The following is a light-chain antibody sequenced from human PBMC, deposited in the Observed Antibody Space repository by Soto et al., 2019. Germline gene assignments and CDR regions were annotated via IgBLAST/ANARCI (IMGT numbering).Light chain of an antibody. Sequence: EVVMTQSPATLSLSAGERATLSCRAGQSVGSTLAWYHQKPGQAPRLLIYSASTRAPGIPARFSGSGSGTEFTLTISCLQSEDFAVYYCQQYNSWPLTFGGGTKVEIK. CDR2: SAS. CDR1: QSVGST. CDR3: QQYNSWPLT. J-gene: IGKJ4*01. V-gene: IGKV3-15*01.